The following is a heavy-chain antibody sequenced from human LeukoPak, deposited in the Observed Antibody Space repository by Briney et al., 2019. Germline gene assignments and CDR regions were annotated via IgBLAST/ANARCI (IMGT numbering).Heavy chain of an antibody. V-gene: IGHV1-69*04. D-gene: IGHD3-22*01. CDR1: GGTFSSYG. Sequence: AASVKVSCKASGGTFSSYGISWVRQAPGQGLEWMGRIIPILDIANYAHNFQGRVTITADKSTSTAYMELSSLRSEDTAVYYCARVDSSDSYWYFDLWGRGTLITVSS. CDR2: IIPILDIA. CDR3: ARVDSSDSYWYFDL. J-gene: IGHJ2*01.